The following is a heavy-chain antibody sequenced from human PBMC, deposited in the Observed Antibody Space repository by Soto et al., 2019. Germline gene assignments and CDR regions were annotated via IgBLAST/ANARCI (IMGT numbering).Heavy chain of an antibody. D-gene: IGHD3-3*01. Sequence: SETLSLTCTVSGGSISSGGYYWSWIRQHPGKGLEWIGYIYYSGSTYYNPSLKSRVTISVDTSKNQFSLKLSSVTAADTAVYYCARDGSSYDFWSGYLHRPLYMDVWGKGTTVTVSS. CDR1: GGSISSGGYY. CDR3: ARDGSSYDFWSGYLHRPLYMDV. CDR2: IYYSGST. V-gene: IGHV4-31*03. J-gene: IGHJ6*03.